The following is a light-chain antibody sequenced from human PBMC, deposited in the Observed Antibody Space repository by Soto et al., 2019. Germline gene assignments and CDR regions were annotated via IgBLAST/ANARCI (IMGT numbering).Light chain of an antibody. CDR2: GTS. J-gene: IGKJ1*01. Sequence: EIVLTQSPGTLSLSPGERATLSCRASQSVSSSYLAWYQQKPGQAPSLLIYGTSKRATGIPDRFSGSGSGTDFTLTISRLEPEDFAVYYCQQYDRSPWTFGQGTKVEIK. CDR1: QSVSSSY. CDR3: QQYDRSPWT. V-gene: IGKV3-20*01.